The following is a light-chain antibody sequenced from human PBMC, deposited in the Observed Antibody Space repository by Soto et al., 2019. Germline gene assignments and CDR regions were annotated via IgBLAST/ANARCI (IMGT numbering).Light chain of an antibody. V-gene: IGLV2-8*01. CDR2: EVS. Sequence: QSALTQPPSASGSPGQSVTISCTGTSSDVGGYHYVSWYQQHPGKAPKLIIFEVSKRPSGVPDRFSGSKSGNTASLTVSGLQAEDEADYYCSSYAGSNAVVFGGGTKVTVL. CDR1: SSDVGGYHY. J-gene: IGLJ2*01. CDR3: SSYAGSNAVV.